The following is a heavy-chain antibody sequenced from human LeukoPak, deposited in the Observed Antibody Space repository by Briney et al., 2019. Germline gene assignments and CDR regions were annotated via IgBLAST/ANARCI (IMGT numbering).Heavy chain of an antibody. CDR1: GYSISSGYY. Sequence: NPSETLSLTCAVSGYSISSGYYWGWIRQPPGKGLEWIGSIYHSGSTYYNPSLKSRVTISVDTSKNQFSLKLSSVTAADTAVYYCARLERPYYFAYWGQGTLVTVSS. CDR3: ARLERPYYFAY. V-gene: IGHV4-38-2*01. D-gene: IGHD1-1*01. CDR2: IYHSGST. J-gene: IGHJ4*02.